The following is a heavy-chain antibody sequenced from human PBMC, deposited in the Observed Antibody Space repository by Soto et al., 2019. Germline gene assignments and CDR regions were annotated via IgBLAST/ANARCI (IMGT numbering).Heavy chain of an antibody. J-gene: IGHJ3*02. V-gene: IGHV4-59*08. D-gene: IGHD2-15*01. Sequence: PSETLSLTCTVSVGSISGYYWSWIRQPPGKGLEWIGYIYYSGTTNYNPSLKSRVTISVDTSKNQFSLNLSSVTAADTAVYYCARQVYCSGASCYSRPYDAFDIWGQGTMVTVSS. CDR2: IYYSGTT. CDR3: ARQVYCSGASCYSRPYDAFDI. CDR1: VGSISGYY.